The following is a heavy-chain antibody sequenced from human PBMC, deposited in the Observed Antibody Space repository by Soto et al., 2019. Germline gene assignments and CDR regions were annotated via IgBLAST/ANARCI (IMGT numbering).Heavy chain of an antibody. D-gene: IGHD1-26*01. V-gene: IGHV1-18*04. CDR2: ISTYNDDT. Sequence: ASVKVSCKAFGYIFTSYVIAWVRQAPGQGLEWMGWISTYNDDTNYAQTLQGRVTMTTDTSTSTASMELRSLTSDDTAVYYCVRGYTGSYNFDYWGQGTLVTVSS. CDR3: VRGYTGSYNFDY. J-gene: IGHJ4*02. CDR1: GYIFTSYV.